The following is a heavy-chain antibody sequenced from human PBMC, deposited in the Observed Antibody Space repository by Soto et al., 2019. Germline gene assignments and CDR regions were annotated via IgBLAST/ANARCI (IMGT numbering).Heavy chain of an antibody. CDR3: VRGPADSMLRLLEWPYGDY. J-gene: IGHJ4*02. Sequence: GGSLRLSCAASGFSVIDYYINWVRQSPGKGLEWVSIIYSGRTTYYADSVKGRFTISRDDSKNTLYLQMNSLRPEDTALYYCVRGPADSMLRLLEWPYGDYWGQGTLVTVSS. D-gene: IGHD3-3*01. V-gene: IGHV3-53*01. CDR1: GFSVIDYY. CDR2: IYSGRTT.